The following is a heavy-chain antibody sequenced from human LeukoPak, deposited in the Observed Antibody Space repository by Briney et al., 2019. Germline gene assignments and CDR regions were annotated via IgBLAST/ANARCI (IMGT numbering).Heavy chain of an antibody. V-gene: IGHV3-23*01. CDR3: AKVNGYSSGWHNDDY. D-gene: IGHD6-19*01. CDR2: ISDNGGTT. CDR1: GFTFRTYA. J-gene: IGHJ4*02. Sequence: GGSLRLSCAASGFTFRTYAMSWVRQAPGKGLEWVSGISDNGGTTCYADSVKGRFTISRDNSKNTLYLQMNSLRAEDTAVYYCAKVNGYSSGWHNDDYWGQGTLVTVSS.